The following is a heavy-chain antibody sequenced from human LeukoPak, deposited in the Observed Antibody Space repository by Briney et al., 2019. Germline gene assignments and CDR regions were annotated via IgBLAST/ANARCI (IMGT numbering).Heavy chain of an antibody. CDR2: INHSGST. D-gene: IGHD6-19*01. CDR1: GGSFSGYY. V-gene: IGHV4-34*01. J-gene: IGHJ4*02. CDR3: ASLAYSSGWYVARIFDY. Sequence: PSETLSLTCAVYGGSFSGYYWSWIRQPPGKGLEWIGEINHSGSTNYNPSLKSRVTISVDTSKNQFSLKLSSVTAADTAVYYCASLAYSSGWYVARIFDYWGQGTLVTVSS.